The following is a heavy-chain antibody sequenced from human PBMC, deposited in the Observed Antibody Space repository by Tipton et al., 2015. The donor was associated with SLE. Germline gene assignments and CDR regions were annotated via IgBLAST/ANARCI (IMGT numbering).Heavy chain of an antibody. J-gene: IGHJ3*01. CDR3: VRERKYVVRFRELVAPDL. CDR2: INHTGGT. CDR1: GGSISSSSYY. V-gene: IGHV4-39*02. Sequence: TLSLTCTVSGGSISSSSYYWGWIRQPPGKGLEWIGEINHTGGTNYNPSLESRVTMSVDTSKNQFSLKLSSVTAADTAMYYCVRERKYVVRFRELVAPDLWGQGTAIPVSS. D-gene: IGHD1-26*01.